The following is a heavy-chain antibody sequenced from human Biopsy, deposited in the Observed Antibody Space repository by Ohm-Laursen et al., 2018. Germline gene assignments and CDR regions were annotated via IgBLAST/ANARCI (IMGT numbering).Heavy chain of an antibody. CDR1: GGSISSFY. CDR3: ARRGSGGRSFDH. D-gene: IGHD2-15*01. J-gene: IGHJ4*02. Sequence: PSETLSLTCAVSGGSISSFYWTWIRQPPGKGPEWIGDISDSGSTNYKPSLKSRFIISVDTSKNQFFLNLSSVTAADTAVYYCARRGSGGRSFDHWGRGTLVTVSS. CDR2: ISDSGST. V-gene: IGHV4-59*08.